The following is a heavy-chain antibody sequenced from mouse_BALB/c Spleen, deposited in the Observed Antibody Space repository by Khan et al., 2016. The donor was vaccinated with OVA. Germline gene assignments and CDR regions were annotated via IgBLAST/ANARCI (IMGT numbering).Heavy chain of an antibody. CDR2: IYPGSGNT. J-gene: IGHJ3*01. Sequence: QVQLQQSGAELARPGASVKLSCKASGYTFTDYYINWVKQRTGQGLEWIGEIYPGSGNTYYNEKFKGKATLTADKSSSTAYMQLSSLTSEDSAVYCCTSTGTAWFAYWGQGTLVTVSA. V-gene: IGHV1-77*01. CDR3: TSTGTAWFAY. D-gene: IGHD4-1*02. CDR1: GYTFTDYY.